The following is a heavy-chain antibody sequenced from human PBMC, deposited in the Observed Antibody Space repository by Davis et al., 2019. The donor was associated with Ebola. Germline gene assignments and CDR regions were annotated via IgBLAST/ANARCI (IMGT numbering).Heavy chain of an antibody. D-gene: IGHD2-2*01. CDR3: ARERSAVVVPAAIKVIYYYGMDV. J-gene: IGHJ6*02. CDR2: IYYSGST. V-gene: IGHV4-31*03. Sequence: PSETLSLTCTVSGCSISSGGYYWSWIRQHPGKGLEWIGYIYYSGSTYYNPSLKSRVTISVDTSKNQFSLKLSSVTAADTAVYYCARERSAVVVPAAIKVIYYYGMDVWGQGTTVTVSS. CDR1: GCSISSGGYY.